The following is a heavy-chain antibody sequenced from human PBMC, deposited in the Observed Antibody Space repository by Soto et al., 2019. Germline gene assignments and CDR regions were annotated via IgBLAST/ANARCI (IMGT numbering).Heavy chain of an antibody. D-gene: IGHD6-13*01. Sequence: VQLVESGGGLVQPGGSLRLSCAASGFTFSSYWIHWVRQAPGKGLVWVSRINSDGSSTTYADFVKGRFTISRDSAKNTLYLQMNSLRVEDTAVYYCVRDLGAAARNWGQGTLVTVAS. V-gene: IGHV3-74*01. CDR2: INSDGSST. CDR1: GFTFSSYW. J-gene: IGHJ4*02. CDR3: VRDLGAAARN.